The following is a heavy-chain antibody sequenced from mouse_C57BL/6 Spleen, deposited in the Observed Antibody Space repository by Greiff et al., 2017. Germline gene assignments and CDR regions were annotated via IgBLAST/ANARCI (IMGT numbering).Heavy chain of an antibody. CDR1: GFTFTDYY. D-gene: IGHD4-1*01. Sequence: EVQLVESGGGLVQPGGSLSLSCAASGFTFTDYYMSWVRQPPGKALEWLGFIRNKANGYTTEYSASVKGRFTISRDNSQSILYLQMNALRAEDSATYYCARYTWDEFAYGGQGTLVTVSA. J-gene: IGHJ3*01. CDR3: ARYTWDEFAY. CDR2: IRNKANGYTT. V-gene: IGHV7-3*01.